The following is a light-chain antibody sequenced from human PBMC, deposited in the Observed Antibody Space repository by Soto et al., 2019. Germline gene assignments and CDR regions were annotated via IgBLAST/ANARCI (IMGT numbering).Light chain of an antibody. CDR3: AAWDDSLNGVV. Sequence: QPVLTQPPSASGTPGQRVTISCSGSSSNIGSNTVNWYQQLPGTAPKLLIYSNNQRPSGVPDRFSGSKSGTSASLAISGLQSEDEADYYCAAWDDSLNGVVFGAGTQLTVL. CDR2: SNN. J-gene: IGLJ2*01. V-gene: IGLV1-44*01. CDR1: SSNIGSNT.